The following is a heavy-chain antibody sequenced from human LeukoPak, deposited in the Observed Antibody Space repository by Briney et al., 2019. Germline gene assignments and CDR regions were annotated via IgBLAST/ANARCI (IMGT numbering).Heavy chain of an antibody. V-gene: IGHV3-11*01. CDR2: ISSGGSTI. CDR3: ARDAAGGGFDY. D-gene: IGHD2-15*01. J-gene: IGHJ4*02. Sequence: GGSLRLSCAASGFTFSDYYMSWIRQAPGKGLEWLSYISSGGSTIYYADSVKGRFTISRENAENSLYLQMNSLRAEDTAVYYCARDAAGGGFDYWGQGTLVTVSS. CDR1: GFTFSDYY.